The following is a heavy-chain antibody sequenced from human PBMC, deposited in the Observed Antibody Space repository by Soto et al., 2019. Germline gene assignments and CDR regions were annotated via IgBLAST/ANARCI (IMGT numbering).Heavy chain of an antibody. CDR3: ARQPQASAGSHSIAFDP. J-gene: IGHJ5*02. V-gene: IGHV1-2*04. Sequence: ASVKVSCKASGYTFTGYYMHWVRQAPGQGLEWMGWINPNSGGANYAQKFQGWVTMTRDTSISTAYMELSRLRSDDTAVYYCARQPQASAGSHSIAFDPWGQGTLVTVSS. D-gene: IGHD3-10*01. CDR2: INPNSGGA. CDR1: GYTFTGYY.